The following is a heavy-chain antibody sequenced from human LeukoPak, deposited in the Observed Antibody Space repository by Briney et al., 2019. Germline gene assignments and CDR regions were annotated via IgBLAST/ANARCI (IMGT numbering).Heavy chain of an antibody. V-gene: IGHV4-39*07. D-gene: IGHD2-15*01. CDR2: IYYSGST. J-gene: IGHJ4*02. CDR1: GGSISSSSYY. CDR3: ARDGQRGWY. Sequence: SETLSLTCTVSGGSISSSSYYWGWIRQPPGKGLEWIGSIYYSGSTYYNPSLKSRVTISVDTSKNQFSLKLSSVTAADTALYYCARDGQRGWYWGQGTLVTVSS.